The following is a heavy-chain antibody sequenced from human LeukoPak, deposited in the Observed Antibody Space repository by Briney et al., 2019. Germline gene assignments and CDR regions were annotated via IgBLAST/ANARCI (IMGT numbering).Heavy chain of an antibody. D-gene: IGHD1-26*01. Sequence: PSETLSLTCAVSGYSISSGYYGGWIRQPPGKGLEWIGRIYHSGSTYYNPSLKSRVTISVDTSKNQFSLKLSSVTAADTAVYYCARVRLGSSPFDYWGQGTLVTVSS. CDR3: ARVRLGSSPFDY. CDR2: IYHSGST. CDR1: GYSISSGYY. J-gene: IGHJ4*02. V-gene: IGHV4-38-2*01.